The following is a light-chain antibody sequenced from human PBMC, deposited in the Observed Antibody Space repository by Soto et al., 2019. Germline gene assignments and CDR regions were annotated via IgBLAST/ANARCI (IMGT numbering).Light chain of an antibody. CDR2: DAS. J-gene: IGKJ1*01. CDR3: QQYNNFWT. Sequence: DIQMTQSPSALSASVGDRVTITCQASQRIRSWLAWYQQKPGKAPRLLIYDASYLERGVPSRFSGSGSGTEFTLTISDLQPDDLATYYCQQYNNFWTFGPGTKVEI. V-gene: IGKV1-5*01. CDR1: QRIRSW.